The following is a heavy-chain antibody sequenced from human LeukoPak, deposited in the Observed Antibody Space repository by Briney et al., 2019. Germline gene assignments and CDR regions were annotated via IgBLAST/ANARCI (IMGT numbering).Heavy chain of an antibody. CDR3: ATVAGFYWNSYSFDY. CDR2: ISGYNGQT. V-gene: IGHV1-18*01. D-gene: IGHD1-7*01. Sequence: SVKVSCKASGYTFTTYGFSWVRQAPGQGLEWRGGISGYNGQTNYAQKVQGRVTMTTDTSTKTAYMELRSLGSDDTAVYYCATVAGFYWNSYSFDYWGQGTQVTVSS. CDR1: GYTFTTYG. J-gene: IGHJ4*02.